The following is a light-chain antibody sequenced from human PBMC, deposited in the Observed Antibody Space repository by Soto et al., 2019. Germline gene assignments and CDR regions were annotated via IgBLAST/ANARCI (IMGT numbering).Light chain of an antibody. V-gene: IGLV2-14*01. CDR3: SSYTSGSTPFV. CDR2: AVT. J-gene: IGLJ1*01. CDR1: SSDVGGYIF. Sequence: QSVLTQPASVSGSPGQSITISCTGTSSDVGGYIFVSWYQHHPGKVPKLMIYAVTNRPSGVSNRFSGSKSGNTASLTISGLQAEDEADHYCSSYTSGSTPFVFGTGTKVTVL.